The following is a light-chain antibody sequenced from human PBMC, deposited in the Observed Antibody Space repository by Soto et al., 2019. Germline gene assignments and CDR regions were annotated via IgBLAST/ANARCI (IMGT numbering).Light chain of an antibody. CDR1: SSDVGGYNY. Sequence: QSALTQPPSASGSPGQSVTISCTGTSSDVGGYNYVSWYQQHPGKVPKLMIDEVSKRPSGVPDRFSGSKSGNTASLTVSGLQAEDEADYYCSSYAGSNDYVFGTGTKLTVL. CDR2: EVS. CDR3: SSYAGSNDYV. J-gene: IGLJ1*01. V-gene: IGLV2-8*01.